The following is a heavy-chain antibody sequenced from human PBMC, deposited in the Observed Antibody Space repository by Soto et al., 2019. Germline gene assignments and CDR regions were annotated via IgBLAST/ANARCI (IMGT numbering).Heavy chain of an antibody. CDR1: GRTFSSYA. Sequence: QVQLVQSGAEVKKPGSSVKVSCKASGRTFSSYAVSWVRQAPGQGLEWMVGIIPISGTANYAQKFQGRVTITEDESTSTAYMEMSSLRSEDTAVYYCARSQGSSTSLELYYYYYYGMDVWGQGTTVTASS. CDR2: IIPISGTA. J-gene: IGHJ6*02. CDR3: ARSQGSSTSLELYYYYYYGMDV. V-gene: IGHV1-69*01. D-gene: IGHD2-2*01.